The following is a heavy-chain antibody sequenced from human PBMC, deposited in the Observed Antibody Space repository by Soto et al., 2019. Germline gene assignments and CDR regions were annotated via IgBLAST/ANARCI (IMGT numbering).Heavy chain of an antibody. CDR1: GYSFPSYW. Sequence: GEALKISCKGSGYSFPSYWIGWVRQMPGKGLDWMGIIYPGDSDTRYSPSFQGQVTISADKSINTAYLQWSSLKASDPAMYYCERAPGASGRYISIDPWAQGTLVNVS. CDR3: ERAPGASGRYISIDP. D-gene: IGHD1-26*01. CDR2: IYPGDSDT. J-gene: IGHJ5*02. V-gene: IGHV5-51*01.